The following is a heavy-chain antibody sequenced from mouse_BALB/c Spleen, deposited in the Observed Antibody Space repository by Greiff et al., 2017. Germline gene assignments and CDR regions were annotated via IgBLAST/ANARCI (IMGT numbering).Heavy chain of an antibody. Sequence: DVMLVESGGGLVQPKGSLKLSCAASGFTFNTYAMNWVRQAPGKGLEWVARIRSKSNNYATYYADSVKDRFTISRDDSQSMLYLQMNNLKTEDTAMYYCVRHNPLDYDAMDYWGQGTSVTVSS. CDR3: VRHNPLDYDAMDY. V-gene: IGHV10-1*02. CDR2: IRSKSNNYAT. CDR1: GFTFNTYA. J-gene: IGHJ4*01.